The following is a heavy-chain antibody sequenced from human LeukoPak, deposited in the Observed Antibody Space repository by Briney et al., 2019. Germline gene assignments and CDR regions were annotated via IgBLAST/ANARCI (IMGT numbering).Heavy chain of an antibody. D-gene: IGHD1-7*01. J-gene: IGHJ3*02. CDR3: ARLITGTTTAFDI. Sequence: SETLSLTCAVSGYSISSGYYWGWIRQPPGKGLEWIGSIYHSGSTYYNPSLKSRVTISGDTSKNQFSLKLSSVTAADTAVYYCARLITGTTTAFDIWGQGTMVTVSS. CDR2: IYHSGST. CDR1: GYSISSGYY. V-gene: IGHV4-38-2*01.